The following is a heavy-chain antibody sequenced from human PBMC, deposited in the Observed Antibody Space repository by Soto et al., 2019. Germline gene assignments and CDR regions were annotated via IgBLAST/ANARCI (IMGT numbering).Heavy chain of an antibody. J-gene: IGHJ6*02. CDR3: ARAGKYYYGSGSPYYYGIDV. CDR2: ISGYNGNT. V-gene: IGHV1-18*04. Sequence: QVQLVQSGAEVKKPGASVKVSCKASGYTFTSYGVSWVRQAPGQGLEWMGWISGYNGNTNYAQKLQGRVTMTTDTSMSTAYMELRSLRSDDTAVYYCARAGKYYYGSGSPYYYGIDVCGQGITVTVSS. CDR1: GYTFTSYG. D-gene: IGHD3-10*01.